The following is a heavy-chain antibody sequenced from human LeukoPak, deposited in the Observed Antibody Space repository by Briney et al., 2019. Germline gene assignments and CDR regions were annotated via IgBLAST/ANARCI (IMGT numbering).Heavy chain of an antibody. Sequence: GGSLGLSCAASGFTFSNYAMHWVRQAPGKGLVWVSRIDSDGSDTTYADSVKGRFTIYKDNAKNTLYLEMNSLRGEDTAVYYCGREDRFGYNYAYGLDVWGKGTTVTVSS. CDR1: GFTFSNYA. J-gene: IGHJ6*04. CDR3: GREDRFGYNYAYGLDV. D-gene: IGHD5-18*01. V-gene: IGHV3-74*01. CDR2: IDSDGSDT.